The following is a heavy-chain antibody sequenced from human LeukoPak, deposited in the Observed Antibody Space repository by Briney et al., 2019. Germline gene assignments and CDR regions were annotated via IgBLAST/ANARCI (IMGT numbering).Heavy chain of an antibody. V-gene: IGHV4-34*01. CDR3: ARGRRLRWSDEPLDYYYYYMDV. D-gene: IGHD4-23*01. CDR1: GVSFSGYY. Sequence: SETLSLTCAVYGVSFSGYYWNWIRQPPGKGLEWIGEINHSGSTNYNPSLKSRVAISVDTSKNQFSLKLSSVTAADTAVYYCARGRRLRWSDEPLDYYYYYMDVWGKGTTVTVSS. CDR2: INHSGST. J-gene: IGHJ6*03.